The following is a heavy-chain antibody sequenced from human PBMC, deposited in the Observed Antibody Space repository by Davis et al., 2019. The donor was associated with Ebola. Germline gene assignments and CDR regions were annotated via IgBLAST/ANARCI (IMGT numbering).Heavy chain of an antibody. D-gene: IGHD1-1*01. Sequence: GESLKLSCAASGFTFSGSAMHWVRQASGKGLEWVGRIRSKANSYATAHAASVKGRFTISRDDSKNTAYLQMNSLKTEDTAVYYCTTATTRRDDYWGQGTLVTVSS. J-gene: IGHJ4*02. CDR3: TTATTRRDDY. CDR2: IRSKANSYAT. CDR1: GFTFSGSA. V-gene: IGHV3-73*01.